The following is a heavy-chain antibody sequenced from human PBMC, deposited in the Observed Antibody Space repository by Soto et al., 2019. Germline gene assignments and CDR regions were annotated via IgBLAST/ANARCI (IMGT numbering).Heavy chain of an antibody. Sequence: GGSLRLSCAASGFTFSSYSMHWVRQAPGKGLEWVAVISYDGSNKYYADSVKGRFTISRDNSKNTLYLQMNSLRAEDTAVYYCARSRGRPFDYWGQGTLVTSPQ. J-gene: IGHJ4*02. CDR3: ARSRGRPFDY. CDR2: ISYDGSNK. CDR1: GFTFSSYS. V-gene: IGHV3-30-3*01. D-gene: IGHD5-12*01.